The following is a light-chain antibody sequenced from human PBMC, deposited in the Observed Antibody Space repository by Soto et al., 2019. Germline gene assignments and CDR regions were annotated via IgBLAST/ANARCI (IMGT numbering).Light chain of an antibody. Sequence: EIVMTHSLATLSVSPGETTRIYCMASQSINSDVAWYQPKVGQTPRLLIHGASTRATGIPDRFSGSGSGTDVTLTISRLEPEDCAVVYCQQYGSSPLTGGGGTKVDIK. CDR2: GAS. V-gene: IGKV3-20*01. CDR1: QSINSD. J-gene: IGKJ4*01. CDR3: QQYGSSPLT.